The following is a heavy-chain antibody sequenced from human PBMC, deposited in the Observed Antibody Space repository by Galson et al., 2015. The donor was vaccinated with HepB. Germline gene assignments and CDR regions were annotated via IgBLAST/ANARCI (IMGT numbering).Heavy chain of an antibody. CDR1: GFTVSSNY. CDR3: ARILGVGPNGLDYFDY. J-gene: IGHJ4*02. V-gene: IGHV3-53*01. Sequence: LRLSCAASGFTVSSNYMSWVRQAPGKGLEWVSVIYSGGSTYYADSVKGRFTISRDNSKNTLYLQMNSLRAEDTAVYYCARILGVGPNGLDYFDYWGQGTLVTVSS. CDR2: IYSGGST. D-gene: IGHD1-26*01.